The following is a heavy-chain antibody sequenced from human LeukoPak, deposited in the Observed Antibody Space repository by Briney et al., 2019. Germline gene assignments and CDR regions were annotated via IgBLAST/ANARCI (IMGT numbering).Heavy chain of an antibody. Sequence: GGSLRLSCAASGFTFRNYLMNWVRKAPGKGLEWVSFISSTGGTIYYADSVKGRFTVSRDNGKNSLLLQMNSLRAEDTALYYCARGYSRAAFDIWGQGTMVTVSS. CDR2: ISSTGGTI. V-gene: IGHV3-48*01. CDR3: ARGYSRAAFDI. D-gene: IGHD2-15*01. CDR1: GFTFRNYL. J-gene: IGHJ3*02.